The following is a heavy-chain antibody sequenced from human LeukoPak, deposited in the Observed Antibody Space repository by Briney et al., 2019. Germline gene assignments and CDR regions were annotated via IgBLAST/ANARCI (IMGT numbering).Heavy chain of an antibody. D-gene: IGHD3-10*01. Sequence: GESLQISCKGSGYSFTSYWIGWVRQLPGKGLEWMGIIYPGDSDTRYSPSFQGQVTISADKSISTAYLQWSSLKALDTAMYYCARRSNFRISDYWGQGTLVTVSS. V-gene: IGHV5-51*01. J-gene: IGHJ4*02. CDR3: ARRSNFRISDY. CDR2: IYPGDSDT. CDR1: GYSFTSYW.